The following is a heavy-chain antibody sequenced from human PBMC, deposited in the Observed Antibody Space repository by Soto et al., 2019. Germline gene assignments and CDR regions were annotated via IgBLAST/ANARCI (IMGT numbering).Heavy chain of an antibody. CDR2: IYYSGAK. Sequence: SVSGGSIRAQAYYGCCVRQAKGKGLEWIGHIYYSGAKYLSEALERRVKMSLETSKNQFSMHLRSVTAADTATYFCARDRHVRPFPYTGDYGMAVWCQATTVT. D-gene: IGHD2-2*02. J-gene: IGHJ6*02. CDR3: ARDRHVRPFPYTGDYGMAV. V-gene: IGHV4-30-4*08. CDR1: GGSIRAQAYY.